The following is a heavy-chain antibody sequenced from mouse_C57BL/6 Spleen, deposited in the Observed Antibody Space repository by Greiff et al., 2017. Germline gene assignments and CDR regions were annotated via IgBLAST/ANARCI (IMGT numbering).Heavy chain of an antibody. D-gene: IGHD2-3*01. CDR1: GFPLTCYT. Sequence: VPLKESGAELARPGASVKMSCQASGFPLTCYTMHWVKPRPGQGLEWIGYINPSSGYTKYNQKIKNKATLTADTSSSTTYMQLSSLTSEDSAVYYCARDGCYAMDYWGQGTSVTVSS. CDR2: INPSSGYT. V-gene: IGHV1-4*01. CDR3: ARDGCYAMDY. J-gene: IGHJ4*01.